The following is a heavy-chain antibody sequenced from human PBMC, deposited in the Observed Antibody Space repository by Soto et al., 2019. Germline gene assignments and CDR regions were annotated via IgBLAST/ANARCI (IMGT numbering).Heavy chain of an antibody. V-gene: IGHV3-30*18. Sequence: QVQLVESGGGVVQPGRSLRLSCAASGFTFSTYGIHWVRQAPGKGLEWVALISNDGSDKYYADSVKGRFTISRDNSKNTLYLQMNSLRAEDTAVYYCAKTFGGGAAGDRYFQDWGQGTPVIVSS. CDR2: ISNDGSDK. CDR1: GFTFSTYG. CDR3: AKTFGGGAAGDRYFQD. J-gene: IGHJ1*01. D-gene: IGHD6-13*01.